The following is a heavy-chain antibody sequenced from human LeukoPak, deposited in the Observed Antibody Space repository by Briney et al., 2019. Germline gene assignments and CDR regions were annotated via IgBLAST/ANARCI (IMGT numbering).Heavy chain of an antibody. CDR1: GYTFTDYF. CDR3: ARELWFGGVHEGFDP. Sequence: ASLKVSCKASGYTFTDYFMHWVRQAPGQGLEWMGWINPDSGGTNYAQKFQGRVTMTRNTSINTAFMELSRLRSDDTAVYYCARELWFGGVHEGFDPWGQGTLVTVSS. J-gene: IGHJ5*02. CDR2: INPDSGGT. V-gene: IGHV1-2*02. D-gene: IGHD3-10*01.